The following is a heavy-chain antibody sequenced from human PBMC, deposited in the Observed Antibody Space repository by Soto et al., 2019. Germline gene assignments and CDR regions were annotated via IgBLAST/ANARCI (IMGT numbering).Heavy chain of an antibody. D-gene: IGHD4-17*01. J-gene: IGHJ6*02. CDR3: AKDGGGWYYGDYLPYGMDV. V-gene: IGHV3-30*18. CDR2: ISYDGSNK. Sequence: QVQLVESGGGVVQPGRSLRLSCAASGFTFSSYGMHWVRQAPGKGLEWVAVISYDGSNKYYADSVKGRFTISRDKSKNTLYLQMNSMRAEDTAVYYCAKDGGGWYYGDYLPYGMDVWGQGTTVTVSS. CDR1: GFTFSSYG.